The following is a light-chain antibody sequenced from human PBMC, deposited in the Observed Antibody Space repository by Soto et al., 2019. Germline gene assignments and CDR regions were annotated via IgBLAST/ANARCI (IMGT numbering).Light chain of an antibody. J-gene: IGKJ1*01. CDR3: QQYNNWWT. Sequence: EVVMTQSPATLSLSPGERATLSCRASQSVSSSLAWYQQKPGQAPRLLIYGASTRAAGIPDRFSGSGSETDFTLTISSLQADDFEIYYCQQYNNWWTFGQGTKVEIK. V-gene: IGKV3-15*01. CDR1: QSVSSS. CDR2: GAS.